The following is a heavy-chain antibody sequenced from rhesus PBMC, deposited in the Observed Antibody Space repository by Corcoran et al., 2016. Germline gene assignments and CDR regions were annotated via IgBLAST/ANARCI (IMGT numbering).Heavy chain of an antibody. V-gene: IGHV4S11*01. CDR3: ARQGGTYNRFDV. D-gene: IGHD1-44*01. J-gene: IGHJ5-1*01. Sequence: QVQLQESGPGLLRPSETLSLTCAVSGGPISRNYWRGLRLAPGRGLVWIGYIYGSGSTYYNPSLKSRVTLSVDTSKSQLSLKLTSVTAADTAVFYCARQGGTYNRFDVWGPGVLVTVSS. CDR1: GGPISRNY. CDR2: IYGSGST.